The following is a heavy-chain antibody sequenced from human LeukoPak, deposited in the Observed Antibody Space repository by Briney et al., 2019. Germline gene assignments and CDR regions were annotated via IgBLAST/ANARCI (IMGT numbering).Heavy chain of an antibody. CDR1: GFTFSTYS. J-gene: IGHJ5*02. Sequence: KTGGSLRLSCAASGFTFSTYSMNWVRQAPGKGLEWVSSISSSSSYIYYADSVKGRFTISRDNAKNSLFLQMNSLRAEDTAVYYCARDSTTDDFWSGYYKRGNWFGPWAREPWSPSPQ. CDR3: ARDSTTDDFWSGYYKRGNWFGP. D-gene: IGHD3-3*01. V-gene: IGHV3-21*01. CDR2: ISSSSSYI.